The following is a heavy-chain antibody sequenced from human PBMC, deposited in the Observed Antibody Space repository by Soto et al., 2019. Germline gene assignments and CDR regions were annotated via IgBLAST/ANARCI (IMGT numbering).Heavy chain of an antibody. J-gene: IGHJ4*02. V-gene: IGHV3-30*18. CDR2: MSYDGSNE. CDR3: AKDGSHNFDY. Sequence: QVQLVESGGGVVQPGRSLRLSCAASGFTFNHYAMHWVRQAPGKGLEWVALMSYDGSNEYYADSVKGRFTISRDNSKNTLYLQMNSLRAEDTAVYYCAKDGSHNFDYWSQGTLVTVSS. CDR1: GFTFNHYA. D-gene: IGHD1-26*01.